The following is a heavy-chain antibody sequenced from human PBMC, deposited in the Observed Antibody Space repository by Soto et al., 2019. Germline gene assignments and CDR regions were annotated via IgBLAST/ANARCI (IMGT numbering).Heavy chain of an antibody. D-gene: IGHD3-9*01. CDR3: AREPNYDILTGRDAFDI. CDR1: GGTFSSYA. Sequence: QVQLVQSGAEVKKPGSSVKVSCKASGGTFSSYAISWVRQAPGQGLEWMGGIIPIVGTANYAQKFQGRVTITADESTSTAYMELSSLRSEDTAVYYCAREPNYDILTGRDAFDIWGQGTMVTVSS. J-gene: IGHJ3*02. CDR2: IIPIVGTA. V-gene: IGHV1-69*01.